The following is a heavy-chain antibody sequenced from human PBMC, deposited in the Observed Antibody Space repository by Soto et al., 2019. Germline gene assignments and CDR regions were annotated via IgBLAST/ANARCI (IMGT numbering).Heavy chain of an antibody. V-gene: IGHV3-48*02. Sequence: EVQLVESGGGLVQPGGSLRLSCAASGFTFSSYSMNWVRQAPGKGLEWVSYISSSSSTIYYADSVKGRFTISRDNAKNSLYLQMNSLRDEDTAVYYCAVLFRWELHPYFDYWGQGTLVTVSS. CDR1: GFTFSSYS. CDR2: ISSSSSTI. CDR3: AVLFRWELHPYFDY. D-gene: IGHD1-26*01. J-gene: IGHJ4*02.